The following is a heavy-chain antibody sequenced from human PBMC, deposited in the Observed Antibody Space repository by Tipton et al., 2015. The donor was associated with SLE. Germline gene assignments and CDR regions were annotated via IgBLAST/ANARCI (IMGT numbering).Heavy chain of an antibody. D-gene: IGHD3-22*01. Sequence: TLSLTCTVSGGSISSHYWSWIRQPPGKGLEWIAYIFYSGSTNYNPSLKSRVTMSVDTSKNQFSLKLNSVTAADTAVFYCARGYEISSGYLFDYWGQGMLVTVPS. CDR1: GGSISSHY. V-gene: IGHV4-59*11. CDR3: ARGYEISSGYLFDY. CDR2: IFYSGST. J-gene: IGHJ4*02.